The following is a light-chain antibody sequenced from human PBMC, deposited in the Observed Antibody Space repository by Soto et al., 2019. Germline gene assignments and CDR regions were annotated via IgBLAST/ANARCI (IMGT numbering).Light chain of an antibody. V-gene: IGKV1-39*01. CDR1: QNIGNY. CDR2: AAS. Sequence: DIQMTQSPSSLSASVGDRVTITCRASQNIGNYLNWYQQKPGKAPKLLIYAASSFQSGVPSRFSGSGSGTDFILSISSLQPEDFAAYYCQQSYSSPYTFGQGTNLESK. CDR3: QQSYSSPYT. J-gene: IGKJ2*01.